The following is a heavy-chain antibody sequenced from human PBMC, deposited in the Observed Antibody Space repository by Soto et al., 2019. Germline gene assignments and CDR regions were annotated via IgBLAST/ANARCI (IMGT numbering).Heavy chain of an antibody. V-gene: IGHV4-31*03. D-gene: IGHD1-7*01. J-gene: IGHJ6*02. Sequence: SETLSLTCTVSGGSISSGGYYWSWIRQHPGKGLEWIGYIYYSGSTYYNPSLKSRVTISVDTSKNQFSLKLSSVTAADTAVYYCARVDLNGTISYYGMDVWGQGTTVTVSS. CDR1: GGSISSGGYY. CDR3: ARVDLNGTISYYGMDV. CDR2: IYYSGST.